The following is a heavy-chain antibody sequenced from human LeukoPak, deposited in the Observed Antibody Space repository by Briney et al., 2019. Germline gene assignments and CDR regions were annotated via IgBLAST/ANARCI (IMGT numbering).Heavy chain of an antibody. Sequence: GGSLRLSCAASGFTFSDYYMSWIRQAPGKGLEWVSYISSSGSTIYYADSVKGRFTISRDNAKNSLYLQMNSLRAEDTAVYYCARYYCSSTGCPHYFDYWGQGTLVTVSS. J-gene: IGHJ4*02. CDR3: ARYYCSSTGCPHYFDY. CDR2: ISSSGSTI. D-gene: IGHD2-2*01. CDR1: GFTFSDYY. V-gene: IGHV3-11*04.